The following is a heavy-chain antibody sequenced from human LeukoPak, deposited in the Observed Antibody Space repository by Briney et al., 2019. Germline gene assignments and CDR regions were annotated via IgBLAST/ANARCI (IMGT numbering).Heavy chain of an antibody. CDR2: IYSGGST. D-gene: IGHD5-24*01. J-gene: IGHJ3*02. CDR3: ARDDGVKAFDI. Sequence: GGSLRLSCAASGFTFSSYAMSWVRQAPGKGLEWVSVIYSGGSTFYADSVKGRFTISRDNSKNTLYLQMNSLRAEDTAVYYCARDDGVKAFDIWGQGTMVTVSS. CDR1: GFTFSSYA. V-gene: IGHV3-53*01.